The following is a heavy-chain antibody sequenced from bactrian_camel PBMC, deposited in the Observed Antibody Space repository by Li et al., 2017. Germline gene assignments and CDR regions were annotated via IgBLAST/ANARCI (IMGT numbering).Heavy chain of an antibody. V-gene: IGHV3S40*01. CDR1: GFTFSSVS. J-gene: IGHJ4*01. D-gene: IGHD3*01. CDR3: AAGFPLPNVAARMNPAHFPH. Sequence: VQLVESGGGLVQPGGSLRLSCATSGFTFSSVSMTWVRQAPGKGLEWVSTINSGGDITYYADSVKGRFTISRDNAKNTVSLQMTSLKPEDTAMYYCAAGFPLPNVAARMNPAHFPHSGQGTQVTVS. CDR2: INSGGDIT.